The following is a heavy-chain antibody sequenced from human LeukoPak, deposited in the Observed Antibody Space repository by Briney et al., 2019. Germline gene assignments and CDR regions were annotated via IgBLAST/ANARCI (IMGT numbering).Heavy chain of an antibody. J-gene: IGHJ2*01. V-gene: IGHV3-21*01. CDR1: GFTFSSYS. Sequence: GGSLRLSCAASGFTFSSYSMNWVRQAPGKGLEWVSSISSSSSYIYYADSVKGRFTISRDNAKNSLYLQMNSLRDEDTAVYYCARALLYGVWYFDLWGRGTLVTVSS. CDR2: ISSSSSYI. CDR3: ARALLYGVWYFDL. D-gene: IGHD2-2*02.